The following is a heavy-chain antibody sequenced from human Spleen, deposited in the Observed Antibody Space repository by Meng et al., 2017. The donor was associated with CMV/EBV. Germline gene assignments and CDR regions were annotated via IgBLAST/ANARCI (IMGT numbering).Heavy chain of an antibody. Sequence: GGSLRLSCAASGFTFSSYGMHWVRQAPGKGLEWVGNIKQDESETYYVDSVKGRFTISRDNAKNSLFLLINSLRAEDTAVYYCAREGKDYDFWSGYYYYGMDVWGQGTTVTVSS. D-gene: IGHD3-3*01. J-gene: IGHJ6*02. CDR1: GFTFSSYG. CDR3: AREGKDYDFWSGYYYYGMDV. CDR2: IKQDESET. V-gene: IGHV3-7*01.